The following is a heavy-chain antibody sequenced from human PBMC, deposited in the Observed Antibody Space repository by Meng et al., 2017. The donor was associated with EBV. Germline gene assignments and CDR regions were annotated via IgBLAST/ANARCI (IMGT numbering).Heavy chain of an antibody. CDR3: VHTSTPSSWQPDF. CDR2: IYWDDDK. Sequence: QHTLKQSAPAMKKPPPTITLTCTVSGFSLDTSGVAVGWIRQTPGKALEWLALIYWDDDKRYSPSLESRLTITRGTSRNQVVLTMTNVDPADTGTYFCVHTSTPSSWQPDFWGQGTLVTVSS. CDR1: GFSLDTSGVA. J-gene: IGHJ4*02. V-gene: IGHV2-5*02. D-gene: IGHD6-13*01.